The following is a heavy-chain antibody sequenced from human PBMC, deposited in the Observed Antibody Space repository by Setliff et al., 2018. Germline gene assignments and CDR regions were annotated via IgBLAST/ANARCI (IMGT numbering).Heavy chain of an antibody. D-gene: IGHD3-16*01. Sequence: SETLSLTCTVSGGSISSSFNFWGWIRQPPGKGLEWIGRSDYYGNTYYNASLKSRLTISVDTSKNQFSLKLNSVTAADTAVYYCARGGVLGTGGFDYWGQGTLVTVSS. V-gene: IGHV4-39*07. CDR1: GGSISSSFNF. CDR3: ARGGVLGTGGFDY. J-gene: IGHJ4*02. CDR2: SDYYGNT.